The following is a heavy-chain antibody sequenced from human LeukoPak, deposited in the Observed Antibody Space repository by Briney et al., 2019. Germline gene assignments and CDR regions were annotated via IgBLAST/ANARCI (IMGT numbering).Heavy chain of an antibody. CDR2: IYHSGST. Sequence: SETLSLTCTVSGYSISSGYYWGWIRQPPGKGLEWIGSIYHSGSTYYNPSLKSRVTISVDTSKNQFSLKLSSVTAADTAVYYCARVRGSGSYYNPLKYNWFDPWGQGTLVTVSS. D-gene: IGHD3-10*01. CDR3: ARVRGSGSYYNPLKYNWFDP. J-gene: IGHJ5*02. V-gene: IGHV4-38-2*02. CDR1: GYSISSGYY.